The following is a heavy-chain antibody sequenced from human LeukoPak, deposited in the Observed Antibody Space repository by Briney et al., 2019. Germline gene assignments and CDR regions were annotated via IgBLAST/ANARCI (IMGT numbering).Heavy chain of an antibody. CDR3: ARDPRYCSSTSCYRAFDY. CDR1: GFTFSSYA. J-gene: IGHJ4*02. V-gene: IGHV3-21*01. Sequence: NSGGSLRLSCAASGFTFSSYAMSWVRQAPGKGLEWVSSISSSSSYIYYADSVKGRFTISRDNAKNSLYLQMNSLRAEDTAVYYCARDPRYCSSTSCYRAFDYWGQGTLVTVSS. CDR2: ISSSSSYI. D-gene: IGHD2-2*01.